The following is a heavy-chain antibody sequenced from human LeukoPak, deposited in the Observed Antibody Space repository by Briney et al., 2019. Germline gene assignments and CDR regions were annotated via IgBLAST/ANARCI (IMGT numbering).Heavy chain of an antibody. V-gene: IGHV1-46*01. D-gene: IGHD3-22*01. CDR2: INPSGGST. CDR3: ARARYYYDSSGYYSRYYFDY. Sequence: ASVKVSCKASGYTFTGYYMHWVRQAPGQGLEWMGIINPSGGSTSYAQKFQGRVTMTRDTSTSTVYMELSSLRSEDTAVYYCARARYYYDSSGYYSRYYFDYWGQGTLVTVSS. CDR1: GYTFTGYY. J-gene: IGHJ4*02.